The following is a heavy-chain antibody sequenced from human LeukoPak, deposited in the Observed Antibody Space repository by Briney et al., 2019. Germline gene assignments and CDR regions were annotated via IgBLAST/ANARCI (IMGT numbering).Heavy chain of an antibody. CDR3: ARDPGGMDV. Sequence: PGGSLTLSCAASGFTFSSYGMHWVRQAPGKGLEWVAVIWYDGSNKYYADSVKGRFTISRDNSKNTLYLQMNSLRAEDTAVYYCARDPGGMDVWGKGTTVTVSS. J-gene: IGHJ6*04. CDR1: GFTFSSYG. V-gene: IGHV3-33*01. CDR2: IWYDGSNK.